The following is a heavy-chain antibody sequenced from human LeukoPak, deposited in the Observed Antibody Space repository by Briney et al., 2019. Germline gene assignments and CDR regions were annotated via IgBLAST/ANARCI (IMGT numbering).Heavy chain of an antibody. D-gene: IGHD5-24*01. V-gene: IGHV4-61*02. CDR2: IYTSGST. CDR3: ARSRVEMATHFDY. CDR1: GGSISSGSYY. J-gene: IGHJ4*02. Sequence: SETLSLTCTVSGGSISSGSYYWSWIRQPAGKGLEWIGRIYTSGSTNYNPSLKSRVTISVDTSKNQFSLKLSSVTAADTAVYYCARSRVEMATHFDYWGQGTLVTVSS.